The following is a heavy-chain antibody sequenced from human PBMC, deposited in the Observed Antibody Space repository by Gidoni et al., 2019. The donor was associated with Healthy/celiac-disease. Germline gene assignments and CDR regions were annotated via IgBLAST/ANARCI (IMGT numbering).Heavy chain of an antibody. Sequence: QMQLQESGPGLVKPSQPLSLPCTVPGGSISSGGYYWRWLRPPPGKGLEWIGYIYNSGSTSYNPTLKSRFTISVGTSKNQLSLKLRSMAAADTAVYYCARARPGFGESPWGQGTLVTVSS. J-gene: IGHJ5*02. D-gene: IGHD3-10*01. V-gene: IGHV4-31*03. CDR2: IYNSGST. CDR3: ARARPGFGESP. CDR1: GGSISSGGYY.